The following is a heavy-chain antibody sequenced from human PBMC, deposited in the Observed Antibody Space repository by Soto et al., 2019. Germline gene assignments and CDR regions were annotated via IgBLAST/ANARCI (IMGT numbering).Heavy chain of an antibody. V-gene: IGHV3-7*04. J-gene: IGHJ4*02. Sequence: GGSLRLSCAASGFTFSSYWMTWVRQAPGKGLEWVANINLDGNEKFYVDSVEGRFTISRDNAQNSLFLQMNSLRAEDTAVYYCARAGPERVKWLGVLFDLWGQGTLVTVSS. D-gene: IGHD3-22*01. CDR1: GFTFSSYW. CDR2: INLDGNEK. CDR3: ARAGPERVKWLGVLFDL.